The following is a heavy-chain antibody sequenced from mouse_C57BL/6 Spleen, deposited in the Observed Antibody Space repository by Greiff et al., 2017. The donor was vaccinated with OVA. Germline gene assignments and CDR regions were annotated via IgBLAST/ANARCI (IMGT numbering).Heavy chain of an antibody. CDR3: ATAFYDRYFDV. CDR1: GYSITSGYY. V-gene: IGHV3-6*01. D-gene: IGHD2-3*01. J-gene: IGHJ1*03. Sequence: DVKLQESGPGLVKPSQSLSLTCSVTGYSITSGYYWNWIRQFPGNKLEWMGYLSYDGSNNYNPSLKNRISITRDTSKTQFFLTLNSVTTGDTATHYCATAFYDRYFDVWGTGTTVTVSS. CDR2: LSYDGSN.